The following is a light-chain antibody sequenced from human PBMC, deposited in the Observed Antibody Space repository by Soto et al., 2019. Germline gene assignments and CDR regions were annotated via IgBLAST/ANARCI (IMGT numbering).Light chain of an antibody. CDR3: CSLTTSHTYV. V-gene: IGLV2-14*01. CDR1: SSDVGGYDY. Sequence: SVLTQPASVSGSPGQSITISCTGTSSDVGGYDYVSWYQQHPGKAPKLLIYEVSDRPSGVSTRFSGSKSGSTASLTISGLQTDDEADYYCCSLTTSHTYVFGSGTKVTVL. CDR2: EVS. J-gene: IGLJ1*01.